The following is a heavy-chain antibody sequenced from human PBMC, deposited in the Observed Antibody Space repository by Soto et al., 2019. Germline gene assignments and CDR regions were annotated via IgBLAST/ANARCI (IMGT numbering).Heavy chain of an antibody. CDR2: MYTTGSI. V-gene: IGHV4-4*07. D-gene: IGHD5-18*01. CDR1: GCSIRDYY. CDR3: ARDPGTGLGLR. Sequence: QVQVQVPGPGLVRPSETLALDCTVSGCSIRDYYWSWIRQPAGKGLEWIGRMYTTGSIAYNPSLKSRVTMSLDTSKNQFSLNLRSVTAADTAVYYCARDPGTGLGLRWGQGTLVTVSS. J-gene: IGHJ4*02.